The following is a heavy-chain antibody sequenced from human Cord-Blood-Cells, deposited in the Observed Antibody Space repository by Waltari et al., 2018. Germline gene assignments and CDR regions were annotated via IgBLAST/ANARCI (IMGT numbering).Heavy chain of an antibody. J-gene: IGHJ6*02. D-gene: IGHD3-10*01. CDR3: ARHYYGSGSYRKGYYGMYV. CDR1: GYTFTSYG. CDR2: ISAYNGNT. Sequence: QVQLVQSGAEVKKPGASVKVSCKASGYTFTSYGISWVRQAPGQGLEWMGWISAYNGNTNYAQKLQGRVTMTTDTSTSTAYMELRSLRSDDTAVYYCARHYYGSGSYRKGYYGMYVWGQGTTVTVSS. V-gene: IGHV1-18*01.